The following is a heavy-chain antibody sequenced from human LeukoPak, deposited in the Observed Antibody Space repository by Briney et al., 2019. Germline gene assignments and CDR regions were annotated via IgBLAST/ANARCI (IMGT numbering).Heavy chain of an antibody. CDR3: ARHRSSIAARPFDY. J-gene: IGHJ4*02. Sequence: PSETLSLTCTVSGGSISSYYWSWIRQPAGKGLEWIGRIYTSGSTNYNPSLMSRVTISVDTSKNQFSLKLSSVTAADTAVYYCARHRSSIAARPFDYWGQGTLVTVSS. V-gene: IGHV4-4*07. CDR1: GGSISSYY. D-gene: IGHD6-6*01. CDR2: IYTSGST.